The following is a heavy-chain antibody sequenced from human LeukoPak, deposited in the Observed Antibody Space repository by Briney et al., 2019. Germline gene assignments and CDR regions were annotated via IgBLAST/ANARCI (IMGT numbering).Heavy chain of an antibody. D-gene: IGHD6-19*01. Sequence: PSETLSLTCTVSGGSVSSGSYYWSWIRQPPGKGLEWIGYIYYSGSTNYNPSLKSRVTISVDTSKNQFSLKLSSVTAADTAVYYCAREGYSSGWYGYYFDYWGQGTLVTVSS. J-gene: IGHJ4*02. CDR1: GGSVSSGSYY. CDR2: IYYSGST. CDR3: AREGYSSGWYGYYFDY. V-gene: IGHV4-61*01.